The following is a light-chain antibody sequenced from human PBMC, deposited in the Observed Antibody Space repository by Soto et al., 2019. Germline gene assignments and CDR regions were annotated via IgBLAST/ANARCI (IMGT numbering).Light chain of an antibody. CDR2: EVN. J-gene: IGLJ1*01. CDR1: STDVGVYNY. V-gene: IGLV2-14*01. Sequence: QSVLAPPSSVSGSPGQSITISCTGTSTDVGVYNYFSWYQHHPVKGPKLIIYEVNNRPSAGSDRFSRSKSGNKASLTISNLEAEDQSDYYCGSYTGTDTPVVFRTGTKAIV. CDR3: GSYTGTDTPVV.